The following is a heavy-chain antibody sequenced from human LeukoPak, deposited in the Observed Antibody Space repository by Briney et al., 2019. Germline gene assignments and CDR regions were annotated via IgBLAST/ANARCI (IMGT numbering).Heavy chain of an antibody. CDR3: ARGNDDYYDSSGYLDY. D-gene: IGHD3-22*01. CDR2: INPNSGGT. V-gene: IGHV1-2*02. J-gene: IGHJ4*02. Sequence: GASVKVSCKASGYTFTGYYLHWVQQAPGQGLEWMGWINPNSGGTNYAQKFQGRVTMTRDTSISTAYMELSRLRSDDTAVYYCARGNDDYYDSSGYLDYWGQGTLVTVSS. CDR1: GYTFTGYY.